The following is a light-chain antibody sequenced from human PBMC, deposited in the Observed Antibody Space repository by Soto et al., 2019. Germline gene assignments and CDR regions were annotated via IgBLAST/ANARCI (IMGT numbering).Light chain of an antibody. J-gene: IGKJ2*01. CDR2: GAS. CDR1: QSVSTD. V-gene: IGKV3-15*01. CDR3: QQYNDWPMYT. Sequence: EIVMTQSPATLSVSPGGRATLSCRASQSVSTDLAWYQQKPGQAPRLLIYGASTRATAIPARFSGSGSGTEFPLTISSLQSEDFAVYFCQQYNDWPMYTFGQGTKLEIK.